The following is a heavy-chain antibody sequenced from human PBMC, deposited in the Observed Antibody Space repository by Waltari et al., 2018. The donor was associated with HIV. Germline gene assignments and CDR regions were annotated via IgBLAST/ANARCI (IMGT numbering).Heavy chain of an antibody. V-gene: IGHV1-2*06. J-gene: IGHJ5*02. D-gene: IGHD3-16*01. CDR3: ARDMSRTPRDSFDP. CDR1: GYTFTGYY. CDR2: INPNSGGT. Sequence: QVQLVQSGAEVKKPGASVKVSCKASGYTFTGYYMHWVRRAPGQGLEWMGRINPNSGGTNYAQKFQGRVTMTRDTSISTAYMELSRLRSDDTAVYYCARDMSRTPRDSFDPWGQGTLVTVSS.